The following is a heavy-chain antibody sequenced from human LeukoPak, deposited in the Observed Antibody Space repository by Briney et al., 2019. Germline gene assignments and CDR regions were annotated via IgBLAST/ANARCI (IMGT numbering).Heavy chain of an antibody. CDR1: GGSISSGGYS. V-gene: IGHV4-30-2*01. D-gene: IGHD1-26*01. Sequence: SETLSLTCAVSGGSISSGGYSWSWIRQPPGKGLEWIGYIYHSGSTYYNPSLKSRVTVSVDRSKNQFSLKVSSVTAADTAVYYCARRIVGATRYDYWGQGTLVTVSS. J-gene: IGHJ4*02. CDR2: IYHSGST. CDR3: ARRIVGATRYDY.